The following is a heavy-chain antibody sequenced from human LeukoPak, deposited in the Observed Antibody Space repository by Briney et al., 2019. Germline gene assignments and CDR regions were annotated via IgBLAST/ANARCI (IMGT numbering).Heavy chain of an antibody. D-gene: IGHD3-3*01. Sequence: GASVKVSCKASGYTFTGYYMHWVRQAPGQGLEWMGWINPNSGGTNYAQKLQGRVTITADKSTSTAYMELSSLRSEDTAVYNCARAKTYYDFWSGYYEPNYYYYYMDVWGKGTTVTVSS. CDR1: GYTFTGYY. V-gene: IGHV1-2*02. J-gene: IGHJ6*03. CDR2: INPNSGGT. CDR3: ARAKTYYDFWSGYYEPNYYYYYMDV.